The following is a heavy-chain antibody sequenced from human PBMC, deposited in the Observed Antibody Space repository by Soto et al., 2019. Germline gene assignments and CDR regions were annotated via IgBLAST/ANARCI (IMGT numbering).Heavy chain of an antibody. D-gene: IGHD1-26*01. CDR2: IYSGGST. J-gene: IGHJ4*02. V-gene: IGHV3-53*01. CDR3: ATFIVGATM. Sequence: GSLRLACAVSGFTVSSNYMSWVRQAPGKGLEWVSLIYSGGSTYYADSVKGRFTISRDNSKNTLYLQMNSLRAEDTAVYYCATFIVGATMWGPGTLVTVYS. CDR1: GFTVSSNY.